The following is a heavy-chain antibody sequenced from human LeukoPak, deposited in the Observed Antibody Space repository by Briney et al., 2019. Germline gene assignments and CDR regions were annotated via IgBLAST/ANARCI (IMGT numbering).Heavy chain of an antibody. Sequence: SETLSLTCAVYGGSFSGYYWSWIRQPPGKGLEWLGEINHSGSTNYNPSLKSRVTISVDTSKNQFSLKLSSVTAADTAVYYCARIGVARGYYYYGMDVWGQGTTVTVSS. CDR1: GGSFSGYY. D-gene: IGHD2-21*01. J-gene: IGHJ6*02. V-gene: IGHV4-34*01. CDR3: ARIGVARGYYYYGMDV. CDR2: INHSGST.